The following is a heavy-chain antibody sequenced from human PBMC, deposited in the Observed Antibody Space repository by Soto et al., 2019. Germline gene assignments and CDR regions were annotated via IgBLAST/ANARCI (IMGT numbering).Heavy chain of an antibody. J-gene: IGHJ4*02. D-gene: IGHD5-18*01. CDR3: ASSGHRFAWGY. CDR1: GFLVNSAY. CDR2: INSDGST. V-gene: IGHV3-53*01. Sequence: EVQLVESGGGLIPPGGSLRLSCAASGFLVNSAYMTWVRQAPGKGLEWLSMINSDGSTLYAESVKGRFTISRDNSKNRRDLPVNSLRDEDTAMDYCASSGHRFAWGYWGQGTLGIVTS.